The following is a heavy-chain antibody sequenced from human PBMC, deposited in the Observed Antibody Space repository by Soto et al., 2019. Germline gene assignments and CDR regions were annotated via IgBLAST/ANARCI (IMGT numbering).Heavy chain of an antibody. CDR3: ARAQTTDLDY. V-gene: IGHV4-59*01. J-gene: IGHJ4*02. CDR1: GGSISSYY. D-gene: IGHD4-17*01. CDR2: IYYSGST. Sequence: QVQLQESGPGLVKPSETLSLTCTVSGGSISSYYWSWIRQPPGKGLEWIGYIYYSGSTNYNPSLTSRVTISVDTSKNQFSLKLSSVTAADTAVYYCARAQTTDLDYWGQGTLVTVSS.